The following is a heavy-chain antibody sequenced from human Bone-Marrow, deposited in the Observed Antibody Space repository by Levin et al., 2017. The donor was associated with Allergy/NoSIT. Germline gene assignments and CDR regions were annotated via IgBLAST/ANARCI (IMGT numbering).Heavy chain of an antibody. V-gene: IGHV1-2*02. Sequence: GESLKISCKASGYTFTGYYMHWVRQAPGQGLEWMGWINPNSGGTNYAQKFQGRVTMTRDTSISTAYMELSRLRSDDTAVYYCARDGYSSGWYVSLFRQNFGGDWFDPWGQGTLVTVSS. D-gene: IGHD6-19*01. CDR1: GYTFTGYY. CDR2: INPNSGGT. J-gene: IGHJ5*02. CDR3: ARDGYSSGWYVSLFRQNFGGDWFDP.